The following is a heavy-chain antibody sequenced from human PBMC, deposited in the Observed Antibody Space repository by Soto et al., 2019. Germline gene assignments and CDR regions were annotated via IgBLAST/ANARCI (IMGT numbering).Heavy chain of an antibody. CDR1: GFTFSTSG. J-gene: IGHJ3*02. V-gene: IGHV3-23*01. CDR3: AKHGGFDI. CDR2: ISGSGDYT. Sequence: EVQLLESGGGLVQPGGSLRLSCAASGFTFSTSGMSWVRQAPGKGLEWVSSISGSGDYTNYADSVKGRFTISRDNSKNTLYLQIHSLTAEDTAVYYCAKHGGFDIWGQGTMVAVSS. D-gene: IGHD4-17*01.